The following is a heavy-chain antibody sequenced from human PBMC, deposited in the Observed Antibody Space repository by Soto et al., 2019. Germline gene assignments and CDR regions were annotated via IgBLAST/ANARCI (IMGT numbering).Heavy chain of an antibody. Sequence: GESLKISCKGSGCSFTSYWIGWVRQMPGKDLEWIGIIYPEDSETRYSPSFQGQVTISADKSISTAYLQWSSLKASDTAMYYCARHAPHVSKSNDHVLLYYYCMDDGGQGTALTVSS. D-gene: IGHD1-26*01. J-gene: IGHJ6*02. CDR2: IYPEDSET. CDR3: ARHAPHVSKSNDHVLLYYYCMDD. V-gene: IGHV5-51*01. CDR1: GCSFTSYW.